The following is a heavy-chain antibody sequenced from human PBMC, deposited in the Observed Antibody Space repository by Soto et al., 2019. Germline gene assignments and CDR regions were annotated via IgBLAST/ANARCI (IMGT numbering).Heavy chain of an antibody. Sequence: QVQLVESGGGVVQPGRSLRLSCAASGFTFSSYGMHWVRQAPGKGLEWVAVIWYDGSNKYYADSVKGRFTISRDNSKNTLYLQMNSLRAEDTAVYYCVRASHYYGSGSPLDYWGQGTLVTVSS. D-gene: IGHD3-10*01. CDR3: VRASHYYGSGSPLDY. J-gene: IGHJ4*02. V-gene: IGHV3-33*01. CDR2: IWYDGSNK. CDR1: GFTFSSYG.